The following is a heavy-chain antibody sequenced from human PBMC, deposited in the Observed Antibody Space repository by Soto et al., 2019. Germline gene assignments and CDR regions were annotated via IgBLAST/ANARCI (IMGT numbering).Heavy chain of an antibody. D-gene: IGHD3-22*01. V-gene: IGHV3-9*01. CDR2: ISWNSGSI. J-gene: IGHJ6*02. Sequence: GGSLRLSCAASGFTFDDYAMHWVRQAPGKGLEWVSGISWNSGSIGYADSVKGRFTISRDNAKNSLYLQMNSLRAEDTALYYCAKDLYDSHHYGLAVWGQGTTVTVSS. CDR3: AKDLYDSHHYGLAV. CDR1: GFTFDDYA.